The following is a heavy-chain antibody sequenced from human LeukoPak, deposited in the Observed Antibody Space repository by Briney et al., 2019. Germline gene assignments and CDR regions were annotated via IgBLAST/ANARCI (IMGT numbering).Heavy chain of an antibody. D-gene: IGHD1-14*01. J-gene: IGHJ4*02. V-gene: IGHV4-30-4*01. CDR3: ARQRDNALSYFDY. CDR2: IYYSGST. Sequence: SETLSLTCTVSGGSISSGDYYWSWIRQPPGKGLEWIGYIYYSGSTYYNPSLKSRVTISADTSKNQFSLKLSSVTAADTAMYYCARQRDNALSYFDYWGQGTLVTVSS. CDR1: GGSISSGDYY.